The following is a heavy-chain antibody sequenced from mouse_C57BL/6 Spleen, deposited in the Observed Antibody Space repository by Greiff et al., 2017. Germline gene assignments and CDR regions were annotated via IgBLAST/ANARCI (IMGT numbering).Heavy chain of an antibody. V-gene: IGHV1-81*01. CDR1: GYTFTSYG. D-gene: IGHD2-1*01. CDR2: IYPRSGNT. CDR3: ARGVYYGNYEGFAY. J-gene: IGHJ3*01. Sequence: QVQLQQSGAELARPGASVKLSCKASGYTFTSYGISWVKQRTGQGLEWIGEIYPRSGNTYYNEKFKGKATLTADKSSSTAYMELRSLTSEDSAVXFCARGVYYGNYEGFAYWGQGTLVTVSA.